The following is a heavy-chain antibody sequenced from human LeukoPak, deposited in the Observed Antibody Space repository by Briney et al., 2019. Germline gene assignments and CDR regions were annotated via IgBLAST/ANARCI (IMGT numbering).Heavy chain of an antibody. CDR2: ISGSGGST. D-gene: IGHD3-22*01. CDR1: GFTVSSNY. Sequence: GGSLRLSCAASGFTVSSNYMSWVRQAPGKGLEWVSAISGSGGSTYYADSVKGRFTISRDNSKNTLYLQMNSLRAEDTAVYYCAKDHYDSSGYYHDYWGQGTLVTVSS. J-gene: IGHJ4*02. V-gene: IGHV3-23*01. CDR3: AKDHYDSSGYYHDY.